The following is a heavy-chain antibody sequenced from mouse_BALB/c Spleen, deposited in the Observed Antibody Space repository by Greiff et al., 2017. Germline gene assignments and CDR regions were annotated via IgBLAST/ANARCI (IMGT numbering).Heavy chain of an antibody. V-gene: IGHV5-6*02. CDR1: GFTFSSYG. CDR3: ARQGNYVYSL. Sequence: DVMLVESGGDLVKPGGSLKLSCAASGFTFSSYGMSWVRQTPDKRLEWVATISSGGSYTYYPDSVKGRFTISRDNAKNTLYLQMSSLKSEDTAMYYCARQGNYVYSLWGQGTSVTVSS. CDR2: ISSGGSYT. D-gene: IGHD2-1*01. J-gene: IGHJ4*01.